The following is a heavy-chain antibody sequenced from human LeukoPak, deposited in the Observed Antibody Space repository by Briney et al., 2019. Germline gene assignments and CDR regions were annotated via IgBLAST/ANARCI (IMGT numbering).Heavy chain of an antibody. CDR3: ATIKRGYPYGYFDF. V-gene: IGHV4-59*11. J-gene: IGHJ4*02. CDR2: MYDTVNT. CDR1: GGSISSHY. Sequence: SESLSLTCTVAGGSISSHYWSWVRQPPGKGLEWIGYMYDTVNTKDNPSLTSRLTLSADTSKNQFSLRLGSVTAADTAVYYCATIKRGYPYGYFDFWGQGILVTVSS. D-gene: IGHD5-18*01.